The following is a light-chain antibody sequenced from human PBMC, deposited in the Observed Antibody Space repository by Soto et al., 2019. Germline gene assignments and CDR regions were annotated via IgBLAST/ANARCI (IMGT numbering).Light chain of an antibody. CDR3: QQRGNWPET. Sequence: EIVLTQSPATLSLSPGERASLSCRASQSVRSYLAWYQQKPGQAPGLLIYDASNRATGIPPRFSGSGSGTDFTLTISSLEPEDSAVYYCQQRGNWPETFGQGTKLEIK. CDR2: DAS. CDR1: QSVRSY. J-gene: IGKJ2*01. V-gene: IGKV3-11*01.